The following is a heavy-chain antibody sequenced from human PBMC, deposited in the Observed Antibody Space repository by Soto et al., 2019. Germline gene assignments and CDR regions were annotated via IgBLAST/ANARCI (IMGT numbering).Heavy chain of an antibody. Sequence: QVQLVQSGAEVKKPGSSVKVSCKASGGTFSSYTISWVRQAPGQGLEWMGRIIPILGIANYAQKFQGRVTITAYKSTSTAYMELSSLRSEDTAVYYCSRDGVGASHDYWGQGTLVTVSS. J-gene: IGHJ4*02. CDR2: IIPILGIA. D-gene: IGHD1-26*01. CDR3: SRDGVGASHDY. CDR1: GGTFSSYT. V-gene: IGHV1-69*08.